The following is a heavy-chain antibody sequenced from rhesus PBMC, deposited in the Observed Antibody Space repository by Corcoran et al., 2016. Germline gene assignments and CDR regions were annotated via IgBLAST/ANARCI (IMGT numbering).Heavy chain of an antibody. D-gene: IGHD3-9*01. J-gene: IGHJ5-1*01. CDR3: ARGAGGNRFDV. CDR1: GVSFSGYY. V-gene: IGHV4-165*01. Sequence: QVQLQESGPGLVKPSETLSLTCAVSGVSFSGYYWGWIRQPPGKGLEWIGYISGVSGSTDYNPSLKSRVTISTDTSKNQFSLKLTSVTAADTAVYYCARGAGGNRFDVWGPGVLVTVSS. CDR2: ISGVSGST.